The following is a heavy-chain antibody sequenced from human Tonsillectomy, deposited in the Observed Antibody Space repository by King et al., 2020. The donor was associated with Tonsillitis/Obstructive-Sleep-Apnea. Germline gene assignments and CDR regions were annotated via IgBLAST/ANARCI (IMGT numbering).Heavy chain of an antibody. CDR2: INSDGSST. D-gene: IGHD3-10*01. CDR1: GFTFSNYW. Sequence: VQLVESGGGLVQPGGSLRLSFVAFGFTFSNYWMYWVRQVPGKGLVWVSRINSDGSSTSYADSVKGRFTISRDNAKNTLYLQMNSLRAEDTAVYYCAREQETMVQGVTGDYWGQGTLVTVAS. CDR3: AREQETMVQGVTGDY. J-gene: IGHJ4*02. V-gene: IGHV3-74*01.